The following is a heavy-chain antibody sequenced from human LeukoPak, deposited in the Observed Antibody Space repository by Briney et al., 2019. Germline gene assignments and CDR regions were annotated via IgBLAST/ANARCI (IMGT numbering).Heavy chain of an antibody. J-gene: IGHJ4*02. V-gene: IGHV3-23*01. CDR3: AKVVGSYCSSATCYNDY. CDR2: ISGSGGST. Sequence: GGSLRLSCTASGFSFSSYAMRWVRQAPGKGLEWVSVISGSGGSTYYADSVKGRFTISRDNSKNTLYLQMNSLRAEDTAVYYCAKVVGSYCSSATCYNDYWGQGTLVTVSS. D-gene: IGHD2-2*01. CDR1: GFSFSSYA.